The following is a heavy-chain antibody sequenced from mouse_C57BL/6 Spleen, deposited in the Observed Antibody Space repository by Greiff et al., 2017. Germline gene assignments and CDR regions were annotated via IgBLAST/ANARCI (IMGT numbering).Heavy chain of an antibody. CDR1: GYTFTSYW. Sequence: QVQLQQSGAELVKPGASVKLSCKASGYTFTSYWMHWVKQRPGQGLEWIGMIHPNSGSTNYNEKFKSKATLTVDKSSSTAYMQLSSLTSEDSAVYYCARCGYWGYAMDYWGQGTSVTVSS. V-gene: IGHV1-64*01. CDR3: ARCGYWGYAMDY. D-gene: IGHD2-3*01. CDR2: IHPNSGST. J-gene: IGHJ4*01.